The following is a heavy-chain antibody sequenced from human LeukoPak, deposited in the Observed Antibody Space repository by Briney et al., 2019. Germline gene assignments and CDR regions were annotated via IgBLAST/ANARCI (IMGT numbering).Heavy chain of an antibody. CDR1: GGSISSGDYY. J-gene: IGHJ4*02. CDR2: IYYSGST. V-gene: IGHV4-30-4*01. D-gene: IGHD6-19*01. CDR3: AGAWGYSSGWYYFDY. Sequence: SETLSLTCTVSGGSISSGDYYWSWIRQPPGKGLEWIGYIYYSGSTYYNPSLKSRVTISVDTSKNQFSLKLSSVTAADTAVYYCAGAWGYSSGWYYFDYWGQGTLVTVSS.